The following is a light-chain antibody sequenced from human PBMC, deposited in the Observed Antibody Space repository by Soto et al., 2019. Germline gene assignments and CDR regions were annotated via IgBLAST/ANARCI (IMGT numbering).Light chain of an antibody. Sequence: QSVLTQPASVSGSPGQSITISCTGTRSDVGSYNLVSWYQQHPGKAPKLMIYEGSKRPSGVSNRFSGSKSGNTASLTISRLQAEDEADYYCCSYAGSSTYVFGTGTKVTVL. J-gene: IGLJ1*01. CDR3: CSYAGSSTYV. CDR1: RSDVGSYNL. CDR2: EGS. V-gene: IGLV2-23*01.